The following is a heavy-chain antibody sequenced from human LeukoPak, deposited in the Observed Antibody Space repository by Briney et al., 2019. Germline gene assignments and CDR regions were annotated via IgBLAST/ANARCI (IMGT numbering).Heavy chain of an antibody. Sequence: GGSLRLSCAASGFTFSSYSMNWVRQAPGKGLEWVSYISSSSTIYYADSVKGRFTISRDNAKNSLYLQMNSLRAEDTAVYYCARDQGYCSSTSCYYYYYYGMDVWGQGTTVTVSS. CDR2: ISSSSTI. CDR1: GFTFSSYS. CDR3: ARDQGYCSSTSCYYYYYYGMDV. V-gene: IGHV3-48*01. J-gene: IGHJ6*02. D-gene: IGHD2-2*01.